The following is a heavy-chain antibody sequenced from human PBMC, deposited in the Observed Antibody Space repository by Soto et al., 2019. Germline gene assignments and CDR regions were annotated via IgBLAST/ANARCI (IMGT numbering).Heavy chain of an antibody. CDR3: ARDGGYDYGDYCRY. D-gene: IGHD4-17*01. CDR1: GFTFSSYS. J-gene: IGHJ4*02. CDR2: ISSSSSYI. Sequence: GGSLRLSCAASGFTFSSYSMNWVRQAPGKGLEWVSSISSSSSYIYYADSVKGRFTISRDNAKNSLYLQMNSLRAEDTAVYYCARDGGYDYGDYCRYWGQGTLVTVSS. V-gene: IGHV3-21*01.